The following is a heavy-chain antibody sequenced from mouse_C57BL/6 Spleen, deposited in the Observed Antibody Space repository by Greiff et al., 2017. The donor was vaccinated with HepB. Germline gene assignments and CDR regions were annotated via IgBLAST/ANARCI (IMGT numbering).Heavy chain of an antibody. Sequence: VNVVESGAELAKPGASVKLSCKASGYTFTSYWMHWVKQRPGQGLEWIGYINPSSGYTKYNQKFKDKATLTADKSSSTAYMQLSSLTYEDSAVYYCARRSITTVVNWYFDVWGTGTTVTVSS. V-gene: IGHV1-7*01. CDR1: GYTFTSYW. J-gene: IGHJ1*03. CDR3: ARRSITTVVNWYFDV. D-gene: IGHD1-1*01. CDR2: INPSSGYT.